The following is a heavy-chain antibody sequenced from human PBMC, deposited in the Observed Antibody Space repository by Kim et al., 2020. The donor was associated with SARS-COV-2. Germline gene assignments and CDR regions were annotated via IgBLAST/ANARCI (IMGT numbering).Heavy chain of an antibody. CDR3: VRGYAGGSFDL. Sequence: GGSLRLSCAASGFTFDDYGMSWVRQTPGKGLEWVSGINRNSGSIGSADSVKGRFTISRDNAKKSLYQQMNGVRVEDTALYYCVRGYAGGSFDLWGQGSLVTVST. V-gene: IGHV3-20*04. CDR2: INRNSGSI. CDR1: GFTFDDYG. J-gene: IGHJ4*02. D-gene: IGHD3-16*01.